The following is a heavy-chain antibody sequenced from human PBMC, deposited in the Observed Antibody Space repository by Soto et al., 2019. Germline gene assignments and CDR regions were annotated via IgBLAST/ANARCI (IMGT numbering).Heavy chain of an antibody. D-gene: IGHD5-12*01. CDR2: IIPIFGTV. CDR3: ARGNHRWLQLWYFDL. V-gene: IGHV1-69*12. Sequence: QVQLVQSGAEVKKPGSSVKVSCKASGGTFSNYPISWVRQAPRQGLEWMGGIIPIFGTVTYAQKFQGRVTITADESTSTAYMERSSLRSEDTAVYYCARGNHRWLQLWYFDLWGRGTLVTVSS. J-gene: IGHJ2*01. CDR1: GGTFSNYP.